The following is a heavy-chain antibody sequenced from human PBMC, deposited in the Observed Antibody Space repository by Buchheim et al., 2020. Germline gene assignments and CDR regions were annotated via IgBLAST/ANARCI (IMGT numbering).Heavy chain of an antibody. D-gene: IGHD3-22*01. V-gene: IGHV1-69*12. Sequence: QVQLVQSGAELKRPGSSVKVSCKVSGGIFSSYAISWVRQAPGQGLEWMGGIIPILKTPNYAQKFQGRVTITADESARTAYMEVSSLTSDDTAMYYCARGPRGYHDSSGYAVYWGEGSL. CDR3: ARGPRGYHDSSGYAVY. CDR2: IIPILKTP. J-gene: IGHJ4*02. CDR1: GGIFSSYA.